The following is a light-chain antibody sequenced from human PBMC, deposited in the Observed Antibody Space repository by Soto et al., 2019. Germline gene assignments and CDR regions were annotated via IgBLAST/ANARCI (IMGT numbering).Light chain of an antibody. Sequence: QSALTQPASVSGSPGQSITISCTGTSSDVGTYNYVSWYQQFPGKAPKLMIYEVSNRPSGVSNRFSGSKSGNTASLTISGLQAEDESDYYCSSYTGSSTVIFGGGTKLTV. J-gene: IGLJ2*01. V-gene: IGLV2-14*01. CDR1: SSDVGTYNY. CDR2: EVS. CDR3: SSYTGSSTVI.